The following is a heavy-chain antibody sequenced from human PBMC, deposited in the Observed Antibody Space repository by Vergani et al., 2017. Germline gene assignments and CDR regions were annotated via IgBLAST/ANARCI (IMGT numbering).Heavy chain of an antibody. CDR2: INPNSGGT. J-gene: IGHJ4*02. Sequence: QVQLVQSGAEVKKPGASVKVSCKASRYTFTGYYMHWVRQAPGQGLEWMGWINPNSGGTNYAQKFQGRVTMTRDTSISTAYMELSRLRSDDTAVYYCARDRDSSGYLYYFDYWGQGTLVTVSS. D-gene: IGHD6-19*01. V-gene: IGHV1-2*02. CDR1: RYTFTGYY. CDR3: ARDRDSSGYLYYFDY.